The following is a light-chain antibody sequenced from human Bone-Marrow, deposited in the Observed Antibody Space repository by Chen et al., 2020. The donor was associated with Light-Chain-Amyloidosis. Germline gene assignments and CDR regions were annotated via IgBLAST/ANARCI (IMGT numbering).Light chain of an antibody. J-gene: IGLJ3*02. Sequence: SYVLTQPSSVSVAPGQTATIACGGNNIGSTSVHWYQQTPGQAPLLVVYDDSDRPSGIPERLSGCNSGNTATLTIRRVEAGDEADYYGQVWDRSSDRPVFGGGTKLTGL. V-gene: IGLV3-21*02. CDR3: QVWDRSSDRPV. CDR1: NIGSTS. CDR2: DDS.